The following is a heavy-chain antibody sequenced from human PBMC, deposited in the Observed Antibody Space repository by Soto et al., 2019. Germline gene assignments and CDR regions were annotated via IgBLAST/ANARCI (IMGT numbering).Heavy chain of an antibody. Sequence: GGSLRLSCAASGFTFSSYGMHWVRQAPGKGLEWVAVISYDGSNKYYADSVKGRFTISRDNSKNTLYLQMNSLRAEDTAVYYCAKDSYSSSSVIDYWGQGTLVTVSS. J-gene: IGHJ4*02. CDR2: ISYDGSNK. CDR3: AKDSYSSSSVIDY. CDR1: GFTFSSYG. D-gene: IGHD6-6*01. V-gene: IGHV3-30*18.